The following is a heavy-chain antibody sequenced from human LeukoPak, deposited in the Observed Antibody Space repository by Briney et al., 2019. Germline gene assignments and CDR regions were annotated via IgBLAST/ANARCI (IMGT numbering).Heavy chain of an antibody. J-gene: IGHJ3*02. Sequence: PSQTLSLTCTVSGGSISSGDYYLSWIRQPPGKGLEWIGYIYYSGSTYYNPSLKSRVTISVDTSKNQFSLKLSSVTAADTAVYYCATATIWFGEPYNAFDIWGQGTMVTVSS. CDR2: IYYSGST. CDR3: ATATIWFGEPYNAFDI. V-gene: IGHV4-30-4*08. CDR1: GGSISSGDYY. D-gene: IGHD3-10*01.